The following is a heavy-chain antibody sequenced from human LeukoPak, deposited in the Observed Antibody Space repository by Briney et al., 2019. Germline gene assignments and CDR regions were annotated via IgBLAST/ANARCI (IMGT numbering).Heavy chain of an antibody. CDR3: ARGSQSLGYCSGGSCRAKIFDY. J-gene: IGHJ4*02. D-gene: IGHD2-15*01. Sequence: SETLSLTCTVSGDSISSSTYSWVWIRQPPGKGQEWIGSIYYSGTTYYNPSLKSRVTISVDTSKNQFSLKLSSVTAADTAVYYCARGSQSLGYCSGGSCRAKIFDYWGQGTLVTVSS. CDR2: IYYSGTT. CDR1: GDSISSSTYS. V-gene: IGHV4-39*01.